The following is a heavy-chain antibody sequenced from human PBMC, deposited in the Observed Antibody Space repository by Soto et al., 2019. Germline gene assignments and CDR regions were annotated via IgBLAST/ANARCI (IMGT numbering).Heavy chain of an antibody. Sequence: ASVKVSCKASGYTFTSYAMHWVRQAPGQRLEWMGWINAGNGNTKYSQKFQGRVTITRDTSASTAYMELNSLRAEDTAVYYCVPDAVVIAAKGSWGQGTLVTVSS. D-gene: IGHD2-15*01. CDR2: INAGNGNT. CDR3: VPDAVVIAAKGS. V-gene: IGHV1-3*01. J-gene: IGHJ5*02. CDR1: GYTFTSYA.